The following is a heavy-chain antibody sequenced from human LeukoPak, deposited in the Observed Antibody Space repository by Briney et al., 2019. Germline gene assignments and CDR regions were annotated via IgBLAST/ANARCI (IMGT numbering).Heavy chain of an antibody. CDR3: ARDYYDSSGYYLDGY. Sequence: GASVKVSCKASGYTFTGYYMHWVRQAPGQGLEWMGWINPNSGGTNYAQKFQGRVTMTRDTSISTAYMELSRLRSDDTAVYYCARDYYDSSGYYLDGYWGQGTLVTVSS. CDR1: GYTFTGYY. V-gene: IGHV1-2*02. D-gene: IGHD3-22*01. CDR2: INPNSGGT. J-gene: IGHJ4*02.